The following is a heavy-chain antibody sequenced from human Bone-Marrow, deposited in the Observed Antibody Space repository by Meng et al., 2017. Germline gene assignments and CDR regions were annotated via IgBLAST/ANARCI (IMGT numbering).Heavy chain of an antibody. J-gene: IGHJ4*02. CDR2: INPIFGTA. V-gene: IGHV1-69*13. Sequence: SVKVSCKASGDTFSSYAISWVRQAPGQGLEWMGWINPIFGTANYAQKFQGRVTLTADESTSTAYMELSSLRSEDTAVYYCASLTAVNYGGNSGVGDWGQGTLVTVSS. CDR3: ASLTAVNYGGNSGVGD. D-gene: IGHD4-23*01. CDR1: GDTFSSYA.